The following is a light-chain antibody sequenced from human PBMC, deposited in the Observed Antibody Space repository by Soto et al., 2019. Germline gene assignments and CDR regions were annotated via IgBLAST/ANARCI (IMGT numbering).Light chain of an antibody. CDR1: QSVSSH. CDR2: AGS. Sequence: EIVMTQSPATLSVSPGASATLSCRASQSVSSHLAWYRQEPGQAPRLLVYAGSTWATGVPARFGGSGSGSEFGLLICSLQPEDFATYYCQQYHNWPWMFGQGIKVDIK. V-gene: IGKV3-15*01. CDR3: QQYHNWPWM. J-gene: IGKJ1*01.